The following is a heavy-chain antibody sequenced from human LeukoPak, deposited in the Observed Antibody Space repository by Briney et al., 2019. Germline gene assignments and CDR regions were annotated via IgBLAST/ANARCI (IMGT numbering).Heavy chain of an antibody. J-gene: IGHJ4*02. CDR3: ARGGGDYNPFDY. V-gene: IGHV3-23*01. Sequence: GGSLRLSCAASGFTFSSYAMSWVRQAPGKGLEWVSGISGSGGSTYYADSVKGRFTISRDNSKNTLYLEINSLRPDDTAVYYCARGGGDYNPFDYWGQGTLVTVSS. D-gene: IGHD4-17*01. CDR1: GFTFSSYA. CDR2: ISGSGGST.